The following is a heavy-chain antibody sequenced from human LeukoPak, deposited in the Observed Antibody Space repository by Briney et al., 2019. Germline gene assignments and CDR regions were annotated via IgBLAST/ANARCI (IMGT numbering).Heavy chain of an antibody. Sequence: SVKVSCKASGYTFTSYYMHWVRQAPGQGLEWMGGIIPIFGTANYAQKFQGRVTITADESTSTAYMELSSLRSEDTAVYYCARAPMSDSYGYYYYYYMDVWGKGTTVTISS. CDR3: ARAPMSDSYGYYYYYYMDV. J-gene: IGHJ6*03. CDR1: GYTFTSYY. V-gene: IGHV1-69*13. CDR2: IIPIFGTA. D-gene: IGHD5-18*01.